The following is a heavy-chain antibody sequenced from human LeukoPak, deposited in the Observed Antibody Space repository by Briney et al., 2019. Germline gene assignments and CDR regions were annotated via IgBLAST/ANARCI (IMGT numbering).Heavy chain of an antibody. CDR1: GFTFSSYA. CDR2: ISYDGSNK. Sequence: GGSLRLSCAASGFTFSSYAMHWVRQAPGKGLEWVAVISYDGSNKYYADSVKGRFTISRDNSKNTLYLQMNSLRAEDTAVYYCARDGGQDYEWSYYYYMDVWGKGTTVTVSS. D-gene: IGHD3-22*01. V-gene: IGHV3-30-3*01. J-gene: IGHJ6*03. CDR3: ARDGGQDYEWSYYYYMDV.